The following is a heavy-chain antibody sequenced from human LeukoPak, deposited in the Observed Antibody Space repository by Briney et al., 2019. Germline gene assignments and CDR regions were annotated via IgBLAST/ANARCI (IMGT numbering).Heavy chain of an antibody. J-gene: IGHJ4*02. CDR3: ARDQSDWAWIQLWFSQKIDY. CDR1: GFTFSSHG. D-gene: IGHD5-18*01. CDR2: VTGSGGTT. Sequence: GGSLRLSCAASGFTFSSHGMNWVRQAPGKGLEWVSGVTGSGGTTYYADSVKGRFTVSRDNSKNTLYLQMNSLRAEDTAVYYCARDQSDWAWIQLWFSQKIDYWGQGTLVTVSS. V-gene: IGHV3-23*01.